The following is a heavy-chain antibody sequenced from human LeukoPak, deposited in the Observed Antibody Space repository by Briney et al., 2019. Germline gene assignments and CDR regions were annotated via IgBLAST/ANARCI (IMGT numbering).Heavy chain of an antibody. Sequence: GRSLRLSCAASGFTFSSYGMHWVRQAPGKGLEWVAVISYDGSNKYYADSVKGRFTISRDNSKNTLYLQMNSLRAEDTAAYYCAKVAGPYYFDYWGQGTLVTVSS. J-gene: IGHJ4*02. CDR1: GFTFSSYG. V-gene: IGHV3-30*18. D-gene: IGHD6-19*01. CDR3: AKVAGPYYFDY. CDR2: ISYDGSNK.